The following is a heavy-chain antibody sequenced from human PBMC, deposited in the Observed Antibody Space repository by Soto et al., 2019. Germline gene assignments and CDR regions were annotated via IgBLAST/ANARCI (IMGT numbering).Heavy chain of an antibody. CDR2: INPSGGST. V-gene: IGHV1-46*01. CDR3: ARGGGFSYGLRWFQH. D-gene: IGHD5-18*01. J-gene: IGHJ1*01. CDR1: GYTFTSYY. Sequence: ASVKVSCKASGYTFTSYYMHRVRQAPGQGLEWMGIINPSGGSTSYAQKFQGRVTMTRDTSTSTVYMELSSLRSEDTAVYYCARGGGFSYGLRWFQHWGQGTLVTVSS.